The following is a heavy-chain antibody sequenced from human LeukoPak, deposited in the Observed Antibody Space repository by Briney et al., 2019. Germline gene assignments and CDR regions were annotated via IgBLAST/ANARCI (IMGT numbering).Heavy chain of an antibody. CDR1: GFTFSDYA. Sequence: GETLRLSCAASGFTFSDYAMSWVRQAPGKGLEWLSVISGGSSGSTYYADSVTGRFTVSRDNSKNTVDLQMNNLRADDTAVYYCASSYGSGILHWGQGTLVTVSS. J-gene: IGHJ1*01. D-gene: IGHD3-10*01. CDR3: ASSYGSGILH. V-gene: IGHV3-23*01. CDR2: ISGGSSGST.